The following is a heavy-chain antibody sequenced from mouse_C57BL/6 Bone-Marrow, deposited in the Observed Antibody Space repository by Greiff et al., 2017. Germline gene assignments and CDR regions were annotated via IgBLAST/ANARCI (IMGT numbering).Heavy chain of an antibody. D-gene: IGHD2-14*01. CDR3: AREDRPGGYFDY. V-gene: IGHV1-69*01. J-gene: IGHJ2*01. Sequence: QVQLQQPGAELVMPGASVKLSCKASGYTFTSYWMHWVKQRPGQGLEWIGEIDPSDSYTNYNQKFKGKSTLTADKSSSTAYMQLSSLTSEDSAVYYCAREDRPGGYFDYWGQGTTLTVSS. CDR1: GYTFTSYW. CDR2: IDPSDSYT.